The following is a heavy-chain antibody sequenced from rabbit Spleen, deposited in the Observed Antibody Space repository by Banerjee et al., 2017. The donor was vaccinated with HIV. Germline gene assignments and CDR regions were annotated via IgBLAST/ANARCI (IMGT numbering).Heavy chain of an antibody. J-gene: IGHJ4*01. CDR2: IYVAGSGTI. CDR3: ARRSLATNDYGL. V-gene: IGHV1S40*01. D-gene: IGHD2-1*01. Sequence: QSLEESGGGLVKPGASLKLSCKASGFSFSSSYWICWVRQAPGKGLEWIACIYVAGSGTIAYASWAKGRFTGSKTSSTTVTLQMTSLTAADTATYFFARRSLATNDYGLWGPGTLVTVS. CDR1: GFSFSSSYW.